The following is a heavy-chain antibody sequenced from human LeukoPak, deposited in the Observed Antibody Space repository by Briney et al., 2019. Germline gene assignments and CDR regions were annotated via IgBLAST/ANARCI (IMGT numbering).Heavy chain of an antibody. V-gene: IGHV3-48*01. CDR2: ISSSSSTI. CDR1: GFTFSSYS. CDR3: ARWVGYCSSTSCYMGYYYYYYMDV. Sequence: PGGSLRLSCAASGFTFSSYSMNWVRQALGKGLEWVSYISSSSSTIYYADSVKVRFTISRDNAKNSLYLQMNSLRAEDTAVYYCARWVGYCSSTSCYMGYYYYYYMDVWGKGTTVTVSS. D-gene: IGHD2-2*02. J-gene: IGHJ6*03.